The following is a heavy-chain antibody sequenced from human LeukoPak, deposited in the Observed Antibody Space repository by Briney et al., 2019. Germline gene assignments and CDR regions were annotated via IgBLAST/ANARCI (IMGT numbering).Heavy chain of an antibody. J-gene: IGHJ3*02. V-gene: IGHV3-9*01. CDR2: ISWNSGSM. D-gene: IGHD3-10*01. CDR3: ARSMLWFGEPADAFDI. Sequence: GGSLRLSCAASGFTFDDYAMHWVRQAPGKGLEWVSGISWNSGSMDYADSVKGRFTISRDNAKNSLYLQMNSLRAEDTAVYYCARSMLWFGEPADAFDIWGQGTMVTVSS. CDR1: GFTFDDYA.